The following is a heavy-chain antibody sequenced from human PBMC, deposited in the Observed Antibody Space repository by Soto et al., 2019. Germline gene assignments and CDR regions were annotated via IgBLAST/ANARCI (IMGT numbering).Heavy chain of an antibody. CDR2: INSDGSIT. D-gene: IGHD6-13*01. CDR1: GFTFSSNW. CDR3: ARGSSSWYVSFDY. V-gene: IGHV3-74*01. J-gene: IGHJ4*02. Sequence: VGSLRLSCAASGFTFSSNWMHWVRQAPGKGLVWVSRINSDGSITSYADSVEGQFTISRDNAKNTLYLQMNSLRADDTAVYYCARGSSSWYVSFDYWGQGILVTVSS.